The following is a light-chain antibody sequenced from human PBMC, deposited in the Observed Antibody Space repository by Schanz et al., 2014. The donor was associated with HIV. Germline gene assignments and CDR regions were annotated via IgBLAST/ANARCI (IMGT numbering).Light chain of an antibody. CDR3: QKYNSAPWT. Sequence: DIQMTQSPSSVSASVGDRVTLTCRASQGITSTLAWYQQSPGKAPKLLIFATSILQSGVPSRFSGSGSGTDFTLTINSLQPEDVATYYCQKYNSAPWTFGQGTKVEIK. CDR1: QGITST. V-gene: IGKV1-12*01. J-gene: IGKJ1*01. CDR2: ATS.